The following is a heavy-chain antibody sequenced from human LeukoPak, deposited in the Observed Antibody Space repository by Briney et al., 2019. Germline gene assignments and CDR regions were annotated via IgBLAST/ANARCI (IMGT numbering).Heavy chain of an antibody. Sequence: GGSLRLSCAASGFTFSSYWMNWVRQAPGKGLEWVANIKQDGSEKYYLDSVKGRFTISRDNAKNSLYLQMNSLRAEDTAFYYCATSHDSPVLAAYWGQGTLVSVSS. CDR3: ATSHDSPVLAAY. J-gene: IGHJ1*01. V-gene: IGHV3-7*05. CDR2: IKQDGSEK. D-gene: IGHD2-15*01. CDR1: GFTFSSYW.